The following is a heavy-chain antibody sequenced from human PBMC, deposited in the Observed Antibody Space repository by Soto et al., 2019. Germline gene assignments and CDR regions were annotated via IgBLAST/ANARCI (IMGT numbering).Heavy chain of an antibody. J-gene: IGHJ5*02. V-gene: IGHV4-39*01. Sequence: PSETLSLTCTVSGGYLSSSSYYWGWIRQPPGKGLEWIGSIYYSGSTYYNPSLKSRVTISVDTSKNQFSLKLSSVTAADTAVYYCARHLAGLYRDYVVRWLDPWGQGTLVTVSS. D-gene: IGHD4-17*01. CDR3: ARHLAGLYRDYVVRWLDP. CDR2: IYYSGST. CDR1: GGYLSSSSYY.